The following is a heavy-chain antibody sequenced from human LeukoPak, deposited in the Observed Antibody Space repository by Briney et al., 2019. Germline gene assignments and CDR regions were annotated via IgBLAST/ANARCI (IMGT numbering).Heavy chain of an antibody. Sequence: ASVKVSCKASGYTFTSYYMHWVRQAPGQGLEWMGIINPSGGSTSYAQKFQGRVTMTRDTSTSTVYMELSSLRSEDTAVYYCARDLWCTSLYRATYMDVWGKGTTVTVSS. CDR3: ARDLWCTSLYRATYMDV. CDR1: GYTFTSYY. CDR2: INPSGGST. D-gene: IGHD2-2*01. J-gene: IGHJ6*03. V-gene: IGHV1-46*01.